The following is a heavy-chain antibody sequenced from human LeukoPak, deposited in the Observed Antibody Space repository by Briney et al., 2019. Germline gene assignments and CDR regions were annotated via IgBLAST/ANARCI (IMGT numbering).Heavy chain of an antibody. V-gene: IGHV4-4*07. J-gene: IGHJ6*03. CDR2: IYTRGNT. Sequence: PSETLSLTCTVSGGSISSYYWSWIRQPAGKGLEWIGRIYTRGNTNYNPSLKSRVTISVDTSKNQFSLKLSSVTAADTAVYYCARDGRDYYYYMDVWGKGTTVTVSS. CDR3: ARDGRDYYYYMDV. CDR1: GGSISSYY. D-gene: IGHD1-26*01.